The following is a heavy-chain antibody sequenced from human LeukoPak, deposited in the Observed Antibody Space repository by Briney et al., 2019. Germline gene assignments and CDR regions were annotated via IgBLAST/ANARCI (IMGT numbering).Heavy chain of an antibody. V-gene: IGHV3-30*01. CDR1: GFTFSSYA. Sequence: PGGSLRLSCAASGFTFSSYAMSWVRQAPGKGLEWVAVISYDGSNKYYADSVKGRFTISRDNSKNTLYLQMNSLRAEDTAVYYCARVSGSGYWGQGTLVTVSS. CDR3: ARVSGSGY. CDR2: ISYDGSNK. D-gene: IGHD6-19*01. J-gene: IGHJ4*02.